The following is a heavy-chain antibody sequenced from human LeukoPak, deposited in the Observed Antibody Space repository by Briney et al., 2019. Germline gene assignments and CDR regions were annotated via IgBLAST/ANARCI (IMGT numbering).Heavy chain of an antibody. CDR2: IKQDGSDK. CDR3: AWGVPTGVDYFDY. CDR1: GFTFSSYW. D-gene: IGHD1-1*01. J-gene: IGHJ4*02. V-gene: IGHV3-7*04. Sequence: GGSLRLSCAASGFTFSSYWMSWVRQAAGKGREWVANIKQDGSDKYYVDSVKGRFIISRDNSKNSLYLQMNSLRAEDTALYYCAWGVPTGVDYFDYWGQGTLVTVSS.